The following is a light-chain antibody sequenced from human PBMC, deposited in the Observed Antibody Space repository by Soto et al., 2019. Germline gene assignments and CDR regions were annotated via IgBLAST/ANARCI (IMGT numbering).Light chain of an antibody. Sequence: QSVLTPPPSASGTAGQVVTISCSGGDSNIGSNSVYWYQHLPRMAPKLLIYYNNQRPSGVPDRFSGSRSGTSASLAIVGLRSEDEAVYYCAAWDASLSACVFGNGTKVTVL. CDR2: YNN. J-gene: IGLJ1*01. CDR1: DSNIGSNS. CDR3: AAWDASLSACV. V-gene: IGLV1-47*02.